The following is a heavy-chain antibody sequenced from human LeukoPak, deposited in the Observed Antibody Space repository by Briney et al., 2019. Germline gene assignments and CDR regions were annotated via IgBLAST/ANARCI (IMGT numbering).Heavy chain of an antibody. D-gene: IGHD2-2*01. CDR3: ARQYQQLGGDAFDI. Sequence: ASVKVSCKASGYTFTGHHMHSVRQAPGQRLERMGWINPNSGGTNYAQKFQGRVTMTRDTSISTAYMELSRLRSDDTAVYYCARQYQQLGGDAFDIWGQGTMVTVSS. J-gene: IGHJ3*02. V-gene: IGHV1-2*02. CDR1: GYTFTGHH. CDR2: INPNSGGT.